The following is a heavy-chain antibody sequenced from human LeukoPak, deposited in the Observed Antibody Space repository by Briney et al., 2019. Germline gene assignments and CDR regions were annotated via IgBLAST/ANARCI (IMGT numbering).Heavy chain of an antibody. D-gene: IGHD4-17*01. CDR1: GFTFSSYG. CDR3: AKDGTTVTTLNYFDY. V-gene: IGHV3-33*06. Sequence: GGSLRLSCAASGFTFSSYGMHWVRQAPGKGLEWVAIIWYDGSNKYYADSVKGRFTISRDNSKNTLYLQMNSLRAEDTAVYYCAKDGTTVTTLNYFDYWGQGTLVTVSS. J-gene: IGHJ4*02. CDR2: IWYDGSNK.